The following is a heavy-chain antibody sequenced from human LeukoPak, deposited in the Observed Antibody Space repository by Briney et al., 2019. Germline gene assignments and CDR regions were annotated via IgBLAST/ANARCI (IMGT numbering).Heavy chain of an antibody. CDR1: GGSISSSSYY. V-gene: IGHV4-39*01. CDR3: ARGRDSWGTDFDY. Sequence: SETLSLTCTVSGGSISSSSYYWGWIRQPPGKGLEWIGSIYYSGSTYYNPSLKSRVTISVDTSKNQFSLKLSSVTAADTAVYYCARGRDSWGTDFDYWGQGTLVTVSS. D-gene: IGHD3-16*01. J-gene: IGHJ4*02. CDR2: IYYSGST.